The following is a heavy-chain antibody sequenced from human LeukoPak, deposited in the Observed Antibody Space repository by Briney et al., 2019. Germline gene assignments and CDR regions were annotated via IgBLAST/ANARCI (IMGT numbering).Heavy chain of an antibody. D-gene: IGHD3-22*01. CDR1: GFTFSSYA. V-gene: IGHV3-23*01. J-gene: IGHJ4*02. CDR3: AKGSYYDSSGSFYFDY. Sequence: GGSLRLSCAASGFTFSSYAMSWVRQAPGKGLEWVSGISGSGDNTYYADSVKGRFTISRDNSKNTLYVQANSLGTEGTAAYYCAKGSYYDSSGSFYFDYWGQGTLVTVSS. CDR2: ISGSGDNT.